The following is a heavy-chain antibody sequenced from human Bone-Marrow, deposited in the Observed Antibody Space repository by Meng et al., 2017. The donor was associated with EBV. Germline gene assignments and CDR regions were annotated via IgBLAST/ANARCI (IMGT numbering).Heavy chain of an antibody. Sequence: VQLVQSGAEVRKPGASVKVSCETSGYTFIVSYIHWVRQAPGQGLEWMGRVNPTTGDSNYAQHFQGRVTMTRDKSINTASMELASLTPDDTAMYYCAVLLSTPLAFDSWGQGTLVTVSS. D-gene: IGHD5/OR15-5a*01. CDR3: AVLLSTPLAFDS. V-gene: IGHV1-2*06. J-gene: IGHJ4*02. CDR1: GYTFIVSY. CDR2: VNPTTGDS.